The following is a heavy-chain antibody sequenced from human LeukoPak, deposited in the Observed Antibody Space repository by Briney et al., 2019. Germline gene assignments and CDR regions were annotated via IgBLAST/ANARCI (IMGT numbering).Heavy chain of an antibody. V-gene: IGHV4-38-2*02. CDR2: IYHSGNT. Sequence: SETLSLTCTVSGYSISSGYYWGWIRQPPGKGLEWIGSIYHSGNTYYNPPLKSRVTISVDTSKNQFSLRLRSVTAADTAVYYCARLYQGKRPPDYWGQGTLVTVSS. J-gene: IGHJ4*02. CDR1: GYSISSGYY. D-gene: IGHD6-25*01. CDR3: ARLYQGKRPPDY.